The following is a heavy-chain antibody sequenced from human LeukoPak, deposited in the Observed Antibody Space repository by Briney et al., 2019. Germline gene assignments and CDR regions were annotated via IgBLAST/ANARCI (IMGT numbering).Heavy chain of an antibody. CDR1: GFTFSSYA. CDR3: AKGPRRGYSGYAIDY. Sequence: GRSLRLSCAASGFTFSSYAMHWVRQAPGKGLEWVAVISYDGSNKYYADSVKGRFTISRDNSKNTLYLQMNSLRAEDTAVYYCAKGPRRGYSGYAIDYWGQGTLVTVSS. V-gene: IGHV3-30*04. D-gene: IGHD5-12*01. J-gene: IGHJ4*02. CDR2: ISYDGSNK.